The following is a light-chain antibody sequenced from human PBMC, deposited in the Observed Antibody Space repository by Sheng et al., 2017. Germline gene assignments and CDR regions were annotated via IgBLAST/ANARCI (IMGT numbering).Light chain of an antibody. CDR1: SLRTNH. V-gene: IGLV3-19*01. CDR3: NSRNTREVL. Sequence: SSGVTQDPAVSVALGQTVRITCRGDSLRTNHGSWYQQKPGQAPILVIYGENNRPSGIPDRFSGSSSGDTISLIITGAQTEDEADYYCNSRNTREVLFGGGTKLTVL. CDR2: GEN. J-gene: IGLJ3*02.